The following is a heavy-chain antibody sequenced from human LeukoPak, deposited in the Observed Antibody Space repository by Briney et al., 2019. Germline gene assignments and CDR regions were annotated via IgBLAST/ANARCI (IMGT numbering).Heavy chain of an antibody. CDR3: ARERVARYYYDSSGGAFDI. Sequence: ASVKVSCKASGYTFTGYYMHWVRQAPGQGLEWMGWINPNSGGTNYAQKFQGRVTMTRDTSISTAYMELSRLRSDDTAVYYCARERVARYYYDSSGGAFDIWGQGTMVTVSS. V-gene: IGHV1-2*02. D-gene: IGHD3-22*01. CDR1: GYTFTGYY. CDR2: INPNSGGT. J-gene: IGHJ3*02.